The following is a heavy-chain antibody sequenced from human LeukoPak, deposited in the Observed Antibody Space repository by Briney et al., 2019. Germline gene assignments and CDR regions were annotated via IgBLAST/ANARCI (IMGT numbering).Heavy chain of an antibody. CDR2: ISGGVGST. V-gene: IGHV3-23*01. Sequence: GGSLRLSCAASGFTFSSYALSWVRQAPGKGLEWVSSISGGVGSTDYADSVKGRFTISRDNSRNTLYVQMTSLRAEDTAVYYCAKGCGYTTSWYYDYWGQGTLVTVAS. CDR3: AKGCGYTTSWYYDY. J-gene: IGHJ4*02. D-gene: IGHD6-13*01. CDR1: GFTFSSYA.